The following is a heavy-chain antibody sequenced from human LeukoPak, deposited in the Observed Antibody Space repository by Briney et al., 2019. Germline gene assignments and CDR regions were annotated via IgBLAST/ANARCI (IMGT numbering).Heavy chain of an antibody. J-gene: IGHJ4*02. D-gene: IGHD3-10*01. Sequence: GGSLRLSCAASGFTFSTYNMNWVRQAPGKGLQWVSSISRSSTFISYADSVKGRFTISRDDAKNSLYLQLNSLRAEDTAVYYCATWGASGHYLDYWGQGTLVTVSS. CDR3: ATWGASGHYLDY. CDR1: GFTFSTYN. CDR2: ISRSSTFI. V-gene: IGHV3-21*06.